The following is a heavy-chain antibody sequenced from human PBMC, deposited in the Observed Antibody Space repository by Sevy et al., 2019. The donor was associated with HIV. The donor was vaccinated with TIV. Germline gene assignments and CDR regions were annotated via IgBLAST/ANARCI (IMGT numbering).Heavy chain of an antibody. V-gene: IGHV1-18*01. J-gene: IGHJ4*02. CDR2: ISAYNGNT. Sequence: ASVKVSCKASGYTFTSYGISWVRQAPGQGLEWMGWISAYNGNTNYAQKLQGRVTMTTDTSTSTAYMELRSLRSDDTAVYYCERHSITIFGVVLPLDYWGQGTLVTVSS. D-gene: IGHD3-3*01. CDR3: ERHSITIFGVVLPLDY. CDR1: GYTFTSYG.